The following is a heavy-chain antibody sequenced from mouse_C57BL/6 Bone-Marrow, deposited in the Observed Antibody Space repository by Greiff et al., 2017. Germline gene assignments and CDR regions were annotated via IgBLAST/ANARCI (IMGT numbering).Heavy chain of an antibody. CDR1: GYAFSSSW. D-gene: IGHD3-2*02. CDR3: ARQLRLTFAY. J-gene: IGHJ3*01. Sequence: QVQLQQSGPELVKPGASVKISCKASGYAFSSSWMNWVKQRPGKGLEWIGRLYPGDGDTNYNGKFKGKATLTADKSSSTAYMQLSSLTSEDSAVYFWARQLRLTFAYWGKGTMVTVSA. V-gene: IGHV1-82*01. CDR2: LYPGDGDT.